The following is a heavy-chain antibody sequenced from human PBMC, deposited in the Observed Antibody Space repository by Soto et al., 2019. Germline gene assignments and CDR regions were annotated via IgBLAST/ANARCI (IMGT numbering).Heavy chain of an antibody. V-gene: IGHV4-31*03. CDR3: ARDREFPSYYDSSGYYYGDYYYGMDV. Sequence: ASETLSLTCTVSGGSISSGGYYWSWIRQHPGKGLEWIGYIYYSGSTYYNPSLKSRVTISVDTSKNQFSLKLSSVTAADTAVYYCARDREFPSYYDSSGYYYGDYYYGMDVWGQGTTVTVSS. J-gene: IGHJ6*02. D-gene: IGHD3-22*01. CDR2: IYYSGST. CDR1: GGSISSGGYY.